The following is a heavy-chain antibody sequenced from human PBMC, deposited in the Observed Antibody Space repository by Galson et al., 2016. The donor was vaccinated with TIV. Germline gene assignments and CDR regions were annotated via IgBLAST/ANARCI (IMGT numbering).Heavy chain of an antibody. D-gene: IGHD2/OR15-2a*01. Sequence: SLRLSCAASGFSFSSYGMHWVRQAPGKGLEWVTFIWYDGSNKYYTDSVKGRFTISRDNSKNTIYLQMNSLRAEDTAVYFCAREFYLNYYYGMDVWGQGTTVTVSS. CDR3: AREFYLNYYYGMDV. V-gene: IGHV3-33*01. CDR1: GFSFSSYG. CDR2: IWYDGSNK. J-gene: IGHJ6*02.